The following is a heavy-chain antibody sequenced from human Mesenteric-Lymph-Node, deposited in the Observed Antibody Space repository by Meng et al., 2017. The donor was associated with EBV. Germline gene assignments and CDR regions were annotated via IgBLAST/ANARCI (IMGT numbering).Heavy chain of an antibody. D-gene: IGHD4-11*01. CDR1: GFIFDNSA. Sequence: QVQLAESGGGVGQPGRSLRLSCAASGFIFDNSAMHWVRQAPGKGLELVAFISNDGSNKYYADSVKGRFTISRDNSKNTLYLQMNSLRAEDTAVYYCAKVGRPLQYWLDPWGQGTLVTVSS. CDR2: ISNDGSNK. V-gene: IGHV3-30*18. J-gene: IGHJ5*02. CDR3: AKVGRPLQYWLDP.